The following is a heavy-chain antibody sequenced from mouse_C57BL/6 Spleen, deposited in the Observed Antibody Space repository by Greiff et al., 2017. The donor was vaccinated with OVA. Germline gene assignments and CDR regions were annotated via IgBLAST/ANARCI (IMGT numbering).Heavy chain of an antibody. CDR1: GYTFTSYW. CDR3: ARSPIYDGYYAMDY. V-gene: IGHV1-64*01. D-gene: IGHD2-3*01. J-gene: IGHJ4*01. Sequence: VQLQQSGAELVKPGASVKLSCKASGYTFTSYWMHWVKQRPGQGLEWIGMIHPNSGSTNYNEKFKSKATLTVDKSSSTAYMQLSSLTSEDSAVYYCARSPIYDGYYAMDYWGQGTSVTVSS. CDR2: IHPNSGST.